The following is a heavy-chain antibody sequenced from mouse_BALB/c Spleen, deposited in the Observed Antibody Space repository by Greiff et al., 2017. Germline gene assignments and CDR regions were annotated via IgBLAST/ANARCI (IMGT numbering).Heavy chain of an antibody. V-gene: IGHV5-6-5*01. D-gene: IGHD3-1*01. CDR1: GFTFSSYA. Sequence: DVKLVESGGGLVKPGGSLKLSCAASGFTFSSYAMSWVRQTPEKRLEWVASISSGGSTSYPDSVKGRFTISRDNARNILYLQMSSLRAEDTAVCYCARDSSGYEVAYWGQGTLVTVSA. CDR2: ISSGGST. CDR3: ARDSSGYEVAY. J-gene: IGHJ3*01.